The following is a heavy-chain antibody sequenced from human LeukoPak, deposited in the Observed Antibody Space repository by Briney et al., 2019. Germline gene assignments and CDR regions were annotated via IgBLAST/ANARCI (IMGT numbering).Heavy chain of an antibody. D-gene: IGHD6-13*01. Sequence: GGSLRLSCAASGFTFSSYSMNWVRQAPGKGLEWVSYISISTSTIYYVDSVKGRFTISRDNAKNSLYLQMNSLRAEDTAVYYCARDLGIAAAGGYDYWGQGTLVTVSS. CDR1: GFTFSSYS. CDR3: ARDLGIAAAGGYDY. J-gene: IGHJ4*02. V-gene: IGHV3-48*01. CDR2: ISISTSTI.